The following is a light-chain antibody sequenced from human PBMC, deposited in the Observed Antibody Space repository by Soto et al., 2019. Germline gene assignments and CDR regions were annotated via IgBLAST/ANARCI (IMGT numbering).Light chain of an antibody. V-gene: IGKV3-15*01. J-gene: IGKJ5*01. CDR2: RAS. CDR1: QTIYSN. Sequence: IQMTQSPATLSVSPGERATLSCRASQTIYSNVAWYQQRPGQAPRLLIYRASARATGIPARFSGSGSGTEFTLTISSLQSEDFAVYYCQHYDSLPITFGQGTRREIK. CDR3: QHYDSLPIT.